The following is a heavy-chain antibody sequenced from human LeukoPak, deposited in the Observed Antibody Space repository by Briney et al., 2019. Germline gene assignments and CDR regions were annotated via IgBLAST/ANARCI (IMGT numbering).Heavy chain of an antibody. Sequence: SETLSLTCIVSGGSISSISSSSYYWGRIRQPPGKGLEWIGSIDYSRSTYYNPSLKSRVTISVDTSKNQFSLKVSSVTAAETAVYYCARHQLIDWSPAVDYWGQGTLVTVSS. CDR3: ARHQLIDWSPAVDY. CDR1: GGSISSISSSSYY. D-gene: IGHD3-9*01. J-gene: IGHJ4*02. V-gene: IGHV4-39*01. CDR2: IDYSRST.